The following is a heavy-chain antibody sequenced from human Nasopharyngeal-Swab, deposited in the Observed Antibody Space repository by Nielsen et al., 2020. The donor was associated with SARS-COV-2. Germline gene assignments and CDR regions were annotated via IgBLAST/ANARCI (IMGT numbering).Heavy chain of an antibody. J-gene: IGHJ6*03. V-gene: IGHV3-23*01. CDR2: ISGSTGST. CDR1: GFTFSNYA. CDR3: AKRATVSGMRYLYMDV. D-gene: IGHD6-19*01. Sequence: GGSLRLSCAASGFTFSNYAMTWVRQAPGKGLEWVSAISGSTGSTYYADSVKGRFTISRDNSINTLYLQMDSLKADDTAVYYCAKRATVSGMRYLYMDVWGKGTTVTVSS.